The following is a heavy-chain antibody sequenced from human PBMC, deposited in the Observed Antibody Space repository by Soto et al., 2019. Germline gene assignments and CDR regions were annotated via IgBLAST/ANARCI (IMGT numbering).Heavy chain of an antibody. CDR2: IYSGGST. Sequence: GGSLRLSCAASGFTVSSNYMSWVRQAPGKGLEWVSVIYSGGSTYYADSVKGRFTISRDNSKNTLYLQMNSLRAEDTAVYYCARPLASAWFGEPYYYYYMDVWGKGTTVTVSS. D-gene: IGHD3-10*01. J-gene: IGHJ6*03. V-gene: IGHV3-66*04. CDR3: ARPLASAWFGEPYYYYYMDV. CDR1: GFTVSSNY.